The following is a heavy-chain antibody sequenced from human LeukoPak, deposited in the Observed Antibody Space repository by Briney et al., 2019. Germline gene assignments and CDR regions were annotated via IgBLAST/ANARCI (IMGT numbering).Heavy chain of an antibody. J-gene: IGHJ4*02. CDR1: GGSISSSSYY. V-gene: IGHV4-39*07. D-gene: IGHD3-10*01. CDR3: ARGPTMVRGVHDY. CDR2: IYYSGST. Sequence: SETLSLTCTVSGGSISSSSYYWGWIRQPPGKGLEWIGSIYYSGSTYYNPSLKSRVTISVDTSKNQFSLKLSSVTAADTAVYYCARGPTMVRGVHDYWGQGTLVTVSS.